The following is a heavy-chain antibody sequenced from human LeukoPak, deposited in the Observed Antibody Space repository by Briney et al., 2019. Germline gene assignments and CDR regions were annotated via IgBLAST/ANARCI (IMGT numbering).Heavy chain of an antibody. J-gene: IGHJ4*02. V-gene: IGHV3-23*01. CDR1: GFSFSGCG. D-gene: IGHD3-16*01. CDR3: AKLPAPGGDYVYFDS. Sequence: GGSLRLSCAASGFSFSGCGMGWVRQAPGKGLEWVSTLSRTGDYTYYADSVKGRFSISRDNSKDTLYLQMASLRVEDTAIYYCAKLPAPGGDYVYFDSWGQGTLVTVSS. CDR2: LSRTGDYT.